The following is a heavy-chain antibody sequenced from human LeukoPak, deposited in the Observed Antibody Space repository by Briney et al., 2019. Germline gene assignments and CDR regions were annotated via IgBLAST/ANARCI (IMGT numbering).Heavy chain of an antibody. Sequence: GGSLRLSCAASGFTFSSYGMSWVRQAPGKGLEWVSAISGRGGSTYYADSVKGRFTISRDNSKNTLNLQMNSLRAEDTAVYYCANSRRSRYWYFDLWGRGTLVTVS. J-gene: IGHJ2*01. V-gene: IGHV3-23*01. D-gene: IGHD1-14*01. CDR3: ANSRRSRYWYFDL. CDR2: ISGRGGST. CDR1: GFTFSSYG.